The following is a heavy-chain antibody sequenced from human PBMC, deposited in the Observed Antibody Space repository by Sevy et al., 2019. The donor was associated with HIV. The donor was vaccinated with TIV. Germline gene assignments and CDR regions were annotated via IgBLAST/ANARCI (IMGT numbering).Heavy chain of an antibody. CDR1: GSSFSSST. D-gene: IGHD3-16*01. Sequence: GGSLRLSCAASGSSFSSSTMNWVRHAPGKGLEWVSYISSSSTYIYYADSLKGRFTISRDNAKNSLFLHMNSLRAEDTAVYYCAKEGGSYYYYYGMDVWGQGTTVTVSS. CDR2: ISSSSTYI. V-gene: IGHV3-21*01. CDR3: AKEGGSYYYYYGMDV. J-gene: IGHJ6*02.